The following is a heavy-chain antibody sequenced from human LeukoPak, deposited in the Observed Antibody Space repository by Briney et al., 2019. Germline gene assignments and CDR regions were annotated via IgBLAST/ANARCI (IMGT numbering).Heavy chain of an antibody. D-gene: IGHD4-17*01. CDR1: GFTFKNYA. CDR2: ISYDGRHR. CDR3: AKEGDLRSTHPADY. Sequence: GGSLRLSCAASGFTFKNYAMFWVRQAPGKGLEWVAVISYDGRHRFYADSVEGRFTISRDNSKNTLYLQMNSLRAEDTAVYYCAKEGDLRSTHPADYWGQGTLVTVSS. J-gene: IGHJ4*02. V-gene: IGHV3-30*04.